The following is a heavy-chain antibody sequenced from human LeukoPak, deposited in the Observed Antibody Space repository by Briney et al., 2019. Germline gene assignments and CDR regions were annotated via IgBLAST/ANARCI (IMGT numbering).Heavy chain of an antibody. D-gene: IGHD3-10*01. CDR2: INHSGST. Sequence: SETLSLTCAVYGGSFSGYYWSWIRQPPGKGLEWIGEINHSGSTNYNPSLKSRVTISVDTSKNQFSLKLSSVTAADTAVYYCASLWFPYYYYYMDVWGKGTTVTISS. V-gene: IGHV4-34*01. J-gene: IGHJ6*03. CDR3: ASLWFPYYYYYMDV. CDR1: GGSFSGYY.